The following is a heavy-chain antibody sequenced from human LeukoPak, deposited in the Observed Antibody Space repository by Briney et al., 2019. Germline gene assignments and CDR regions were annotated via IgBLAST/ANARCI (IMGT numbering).Heavy chain of an antibody. V-gene: IGHV3-21*01. J-gene: IGHJ3*02. CDR1: GFTFSSYS. Sequence: GGSLRLSCAASGFTFSSYSMNWVRQAPGKGLEWVSSISSSSSYIYYADSVKGRFTISRDNAKNSLYLQMNSLRAEDTAVYYCARGRTPSCYYDSSGYYINTDAFDIWGQGTMVTVSS. CDR2: ISSSSSYI. D-gene: IGHD3-22*01. CDR3: ARGRTPSCYYDSSGYYINTDAFDI.